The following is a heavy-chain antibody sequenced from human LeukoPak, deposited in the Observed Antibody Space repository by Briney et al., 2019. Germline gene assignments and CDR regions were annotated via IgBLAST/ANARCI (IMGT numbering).Heavy chain of an antibody. CDR3: ARGDIVVLPAGIPHNWFDP. V-gene: IGHV1-2*02. CDR2: INPNSGGT. Sequence: GASVKVSCKASGYSFTGYYIHWVRQAPGQGLEWMGWINPNSGGTNYAQKFQGRVTMTRDTSISTAYMELSRLRSDDPAVYYCARGDIVVLPAGIPHNWFDPWGQGTLVTVSS. J-gene: IGHJ5*02. CDR1: GYSFTGYY. D-gene: IGHD2-2*02.